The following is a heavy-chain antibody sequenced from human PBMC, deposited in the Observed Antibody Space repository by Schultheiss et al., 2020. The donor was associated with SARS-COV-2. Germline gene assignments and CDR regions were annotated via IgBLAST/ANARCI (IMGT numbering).Heavy chain of an antibody. J-gene: IGHJ4*02. CDR2: INHSGNT. CDR3: ARGAGYYFDY. D-gene: IGHD2-15*01. Sequence: SETLSLTCAVYGGSFSGYYWSWIRQPPGKGLEWIGEINHSGNTICNPSLRGRVTISVDTSKNQFSLKLSSVTAADTAVYYCARGAGYYFDYWGQGTLVTVSS. CDR1: GGSFSGYY. V-gene: IGHV4-34*01.